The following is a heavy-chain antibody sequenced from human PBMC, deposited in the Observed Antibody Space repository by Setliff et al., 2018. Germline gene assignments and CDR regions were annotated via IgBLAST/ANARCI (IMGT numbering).Heavy chain of an antibody. CDR3: ARGSYYDSSGYSPDFFDY. CDR1: GYTFNNYG. Sequence: ASVKVSCKASGYTFNNYGISWVRQAPGQGLEWMGWISAYNGNTNYAQKFQGRVTMTTDTSTSTAYMELRSLRSDDTAVYYCARGSYYDSSGYSPDFFDYWGQGTLVTVSS. V-gene: IGHV1-18*01. CDR2: ISAYNGNT. D-gene: IGHD3-22*01. J-gene: IGHJ4*02.